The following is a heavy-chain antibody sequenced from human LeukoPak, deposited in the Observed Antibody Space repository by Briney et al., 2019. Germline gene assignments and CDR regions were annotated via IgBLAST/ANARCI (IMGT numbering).Heavy chain of an antibody. J-gene: IGHJ4*02. Sequence: SETLSLTCAVYGGSFSGYYWSWIRQPPGKGLEWIGEINHSGSTNYNPSIKSRVTISVDTSKNQFSLKLSSVTAADTAVYYCAAHRAYSSGWYPITDYWGQGTLVTVSS. CDR2: INHSGST. V-gene: IGHV4-34*01. CDR1: GGSFSGYY. D-gene: IGHD6-19*01. CDR3: AAHRAYSSGWYPITDY.